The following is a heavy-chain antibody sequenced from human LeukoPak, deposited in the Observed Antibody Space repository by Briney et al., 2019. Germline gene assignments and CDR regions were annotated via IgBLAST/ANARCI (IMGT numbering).Heavy chain of an antibody. CDR2: IKYHGSDE. D-gene: IGHD3-10*01. CDR3: AKGVTMVRGVIRN. CDR1: GFTFSDYW. Sequence: GGSLRLSCAASGFTFSDYWMSWVRQAPGKGLEWVANIKYHGSDEHYVDSVRGRFTISRDNAKNSLFLQMNSLRAEDTAVYYCAKGVTMVRGVIRNWGQGTLVTVSS. V-gene: IGHV3-7*03. J-gene: IGHJ4*02.